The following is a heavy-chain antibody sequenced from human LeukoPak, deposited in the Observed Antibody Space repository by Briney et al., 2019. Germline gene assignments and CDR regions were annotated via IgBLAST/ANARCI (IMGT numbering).Heavy chain of an antibody. D-gene: IGHD5-12*01. Sequence: SVKVPCKASGGTFSSYAISWVRQAPGQGLEWMGRIIPILGIANYAQKFQGRVTITADKSTSTAYMELSSLRSEDTAVYYCARASIVATIILDYWGQGTLVTVSS. V-gene: IGHV1-69*04. CDR2: IIPILGIA. CDR1: GGTFSSYA. J-gene: IGHJ4*02. CDR3: ARASIVATIILDY.